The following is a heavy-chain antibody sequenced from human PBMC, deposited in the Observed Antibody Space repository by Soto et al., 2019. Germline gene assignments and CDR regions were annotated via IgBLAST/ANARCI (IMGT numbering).Heavy chain of an antibody. Sequence: EVQLVESGGGLVQPGGSLRLSCAASGFTFSSYAMHWVRQAPGKGLEYVSAISSNGGSTYYANSVKGRFTISRDNSKNXXXXXXGSLRAEDMAVXYCARQGRAVSSYYFDYWGQGTLVTVSS. J-gene: IGHJ4*02. CDR3: ARQGRAVSSYYFDY. CDR2: ISSNGGST. CDR1: GFTFSSYA. D-gene: IGHD3-10*01. V-gene: IGHV3-64*01.